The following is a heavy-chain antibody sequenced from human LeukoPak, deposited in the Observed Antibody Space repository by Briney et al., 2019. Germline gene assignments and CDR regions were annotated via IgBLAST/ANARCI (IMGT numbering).Heavy chain of an antibody. V-gene: IGHV4-61*09. J-gene: IGHJ4*02. CDR2: IYTSDTT. D-gene: IGHD3-16*01. CDR1: GDSINSGNYY. Sequence: SETLSLTCTVSGDSINSGNYYWSWIRQPAGRGLEWIGHIYTSDTTNYSPSLNNRVTISLDTSSHQFSLKLTSVTAADTAVYYCARHRPQHGGTYFDYWGQGTLVTVSS. CDR3: ARHRPQHGGTYFDY.